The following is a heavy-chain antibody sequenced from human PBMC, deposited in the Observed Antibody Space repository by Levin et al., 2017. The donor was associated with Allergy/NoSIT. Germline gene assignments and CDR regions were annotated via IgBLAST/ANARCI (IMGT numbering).Heavy chain of an antibody. V-gene: IGHV3-33*01. CDR1: GFTFSSYG. D-gene: IGHD4-17*01. Sequence: PGGSLRLSCAASGFTFSSYGMHWVRQAPGKGLEWVAVIWYDGSNKYYADSVKGRFTISRDNSKNTLYLQMNSLRAEDTAVYYCARSLGDYGDYSGGSAGAEYFQHWGQGTLVTVSS. CDR3: ARSLGDYGDYSGGSAGAEYFQH. CDR2: IWYDGSNK. J-gene: IGHJ1*01.